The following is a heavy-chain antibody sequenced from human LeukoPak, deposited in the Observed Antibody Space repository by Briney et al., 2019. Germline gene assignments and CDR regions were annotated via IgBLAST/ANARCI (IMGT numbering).Heavy chain of an antibody. CDR2: ISGSGGST. CDR3: AKASIVVVPAAMPARN. J-gene: IGHJ4*02. CDR1: GFTFSSYW. D-gene: IGHD2-2*01. Sequence: GGSLRLSCAASGFTFSSYWMSWVRQAPGKGLEWVSAISGSGGSTYYADSVKGRFTISRDNSKNTLYLQMNSLRAEDTAVYYCAKASIVVVPAAMPARNWGQGTLVTVSS. V-gene: IGHV3-23*01.